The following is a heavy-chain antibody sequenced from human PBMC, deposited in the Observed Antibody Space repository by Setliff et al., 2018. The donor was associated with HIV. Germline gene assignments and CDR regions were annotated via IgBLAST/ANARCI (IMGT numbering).Heavy chain of an antibody. CDR2: IWYDGNNK. J-gene: IGHJ4*02. Sequence: PGGSLRLSCAASGFTFSSYGMHWVRQAPGKGLEWVAVIWYDGNNKYYADSVKGRFTISRDNSKNTLYLQMNSLRVEDTAVYYCARETMYDSRGYLSHYFDYWGQGTPVTVSS. CDR3: ARETMYDSRGYLSHYFDY. D-gene: IGHD3-22*01. CDR1: GFTFSSYG. V-gene: IGHV3-33*08.